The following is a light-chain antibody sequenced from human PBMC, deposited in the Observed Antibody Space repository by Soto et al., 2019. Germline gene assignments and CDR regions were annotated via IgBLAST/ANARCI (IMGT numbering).Light chain of an antibody. CDR3: QQYDNSPIT. CDR2: GAS. V-gene: IGKV3-20*01. J-gene: IGKJ5*01. Sequence: EIVLTQSPVVLSLSPVERASLSCVASQSISSSFLAWYQQKPGQAPRLLIYGASSRATGIPDRFSGTGSETDFTLTISRLEPEDFAVYYCQQYDNSPITFGQGTRLEIK. CDR1: QSISSSF.